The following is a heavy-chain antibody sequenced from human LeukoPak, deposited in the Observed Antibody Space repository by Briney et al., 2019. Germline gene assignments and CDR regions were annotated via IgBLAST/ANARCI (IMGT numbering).Heavy chain of an antibody. V-gene: IGHV4-34*01. CDR1: GGSFSGYY. J-gene: IGHJ5*02. D-gene: IGHD1-26*01. Sequence: TSETLSLTCAVYGGSFSGYYWSWIRQPPGKGLERIGEINHSGSTNYNPSLKSRVTISVDTSKNQFSLKLSSVTAADTAVYYCASGVGAKRNWFDPWGQGTLVTVSS. CDR2: INHSGST. CDR3: ASGVGAKRNWFDP.